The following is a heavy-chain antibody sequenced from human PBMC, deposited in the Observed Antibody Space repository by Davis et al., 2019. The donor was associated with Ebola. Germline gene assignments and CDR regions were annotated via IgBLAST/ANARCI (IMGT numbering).Heavy chain of an antibody. CDR2: INPNDGRT. J-gene: IGHJ3*02. V-gene: IGHV1-46*03. CDR3: TTPGGQDSGYDVFDI. D-gene: IGHD5-12*01. Sequence: ASVKVSCKTSGYPFTSSGVTWVRQAPGQGLEWMGMINPNDGRTIYAQKFQGRVTVTRDTSTTTVYMDLSSLRSEDTALYYCTTPGGQDSGYDVFDIWGQGTMVTVSS. CDR1: GYPFTSSG.